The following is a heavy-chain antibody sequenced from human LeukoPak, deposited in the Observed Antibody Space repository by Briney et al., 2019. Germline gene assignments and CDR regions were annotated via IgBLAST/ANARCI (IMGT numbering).Heavy chain of an antibody. Sequence: GGSLRLSCAASGFTFSSYGMHWVRQAPGKGLEWVAVISYDGSNKYYADSVKGRFTISRDNSKNTLYPQMNSLRAEDTAVYYCANPGGYSSGWTPFDYWGQGTLVTVSS. CDR3: ANPGGYSSGWTPFDY. CDR1: GFTFSSYG. V-gene: IGHV3-30*18. CDR2: ISYDGSNK. D-gene: IGHD6-19*01. J-gene: IGHJ4*02.